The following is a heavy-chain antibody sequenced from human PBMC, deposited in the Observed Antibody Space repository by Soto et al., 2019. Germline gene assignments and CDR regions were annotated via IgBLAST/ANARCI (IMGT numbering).Heavy chain of an antibody. CDR3: AKDKVSTTYNYDY. J-gene: IGHJ4*02. D-gene: IGHD5-12*01. Sequence: GGSLRLSCKASGFMFNNSAMTWVRQAPGQGLQWVASVSDNGGSRGGTYYADSVKGRFTISRDNSKNTLYLQMNSLRAEDTAVYYCAKDKVSTTYNYDYWGQGTLVTVSS. CDR2: VSDNGGSRGGT. V-gene: IGHV3-23*01. CDR1: GFMFNNSA.